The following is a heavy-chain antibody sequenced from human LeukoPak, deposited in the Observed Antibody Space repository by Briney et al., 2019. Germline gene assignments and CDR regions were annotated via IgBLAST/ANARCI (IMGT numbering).Heavy chain of an antibody. Sequence: ASVKVSCKASGYTFTGYYMHWVRQAPGQGLEWMGWINPNSGGTNYAQKFQGRVTMTRDTSISTAYMELSRLRSDDTAVYYCARAQYYYDSSGYSDYWGQGSLFTVSS. CDR1: GYTFTGYY. V-gene: IGHV1-2*02. CDR2: INPNSGGT. CDR3: ARAQYYYDSSGYSDY. J-gene: IGHJ4*02. D-gene: IGHD3-22*01.